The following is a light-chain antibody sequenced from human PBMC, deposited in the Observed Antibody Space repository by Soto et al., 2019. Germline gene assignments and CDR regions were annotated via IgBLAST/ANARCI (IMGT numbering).Light chain of an antibody. J-gene: IGKJ3*01. CDR1: QNISNY. CDR2: AAS. Sequence: DIQMTQSPSSLSASVGDRVTITCRASQNISNYLNWYQQRPGKAPKLLIYAASSLQSGVPSRFSGSGSGTEFTLTISRLQPEDFATYYCQQSYLTPFTFGPGTKVEIK. V-gene: IGKV1-39*01. CDR3: QQSYLTPFT.